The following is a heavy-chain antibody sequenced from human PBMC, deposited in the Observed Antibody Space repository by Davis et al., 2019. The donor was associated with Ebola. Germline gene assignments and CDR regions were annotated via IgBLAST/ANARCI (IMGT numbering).Heavy chain of an antibody. Sequence: PSETLSLTCTVSGGSISSYYWSWIRQPPGKGLEWIGYIYYSGSTNYNPSLKSRVTISVDTSKNQFSLKLSSVTAADTAVYYCARDLGIVVVPAAIGWFDPWGQGTLVTVSS. CDR1: GGSISSYY. V-gene: IGHV4-59*01. CDR3: ARDLGIVVVPAAIGWFDP. CDR2: IYYSGST. D-gene: IGHD2-2*01. J-gene: IGHJ5*02.